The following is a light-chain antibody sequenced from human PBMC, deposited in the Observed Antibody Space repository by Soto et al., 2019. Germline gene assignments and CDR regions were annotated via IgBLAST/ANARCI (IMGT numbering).Light chain of an antibody. CDR1: SSDVGGYNR. J-gene: IGLJ3*02. CDR2: EVD. Sequence: QSALTQPASVSGSPGQSITISCTGTSSDVGGYNRVSWYQHHPGKAPKLIISEVDNRPSGISDRFSGSRSGNTASLTISGLQTEDEADYYCLSYTSGNTRVFGGGTKVTVL. CDR3: LSYTSGNTRV. V-gene: IGLV2-14*01.